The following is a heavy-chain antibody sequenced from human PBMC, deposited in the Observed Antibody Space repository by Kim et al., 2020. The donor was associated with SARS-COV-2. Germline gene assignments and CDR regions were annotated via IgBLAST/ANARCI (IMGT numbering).Heavy chain of an antibody. CDR1: GFTFSRYS. Sequence: GGSLRLSCAVSGFTFSRYSMNWVRQAPGKGLQWVSYISSSSTTIYYADSAKGRFTISRDNAKNSLYLQMNNLRDEDTAVYYCARDKDGDFLDFFDLWGQGTLVTVSS. CDR2: ISSSSTTI. CDR3: ARDKDGDFLDFFDL. J-gene: IGHJ5*02. D-gene: IGHD4-17*01. V-gene: IGHV3-48*02.